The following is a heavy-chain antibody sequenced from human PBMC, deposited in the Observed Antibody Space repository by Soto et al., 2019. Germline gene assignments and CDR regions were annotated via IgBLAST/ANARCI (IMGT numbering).Heavy chain of an antibody. V-gene: IGHV3-7*01. D-gene: IGHD1-1*01. CDR2: IKQDGSEK. J-gene: IGHJ3*02. Sequence: GGSLRLSCAASGFTFSNFWMSWVRQAPGKGLEWVANIKQDGSEKYFMDSVKGRFTISRDNAKNSLYLQMNSLRAEDPAVYYCARNLQNAFDIWGEGTMVTVSS. CDR1: GFTFSNFW. CDR3: ARNLQNAFDI.